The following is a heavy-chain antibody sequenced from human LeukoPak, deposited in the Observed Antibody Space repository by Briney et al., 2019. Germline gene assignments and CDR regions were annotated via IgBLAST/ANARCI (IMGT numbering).Heavy chain of an antibody. V-gene: IGHV3-23*01. D-gene: IGHD4-23*01. J-gene: IGHJ4*02. CDR2: ISASGGRT. CDR1: GFTFSSYD. Sequence: GGSLRLSCSASGFTFSSYDIVWVRQAPGKGLEWVSGISASGGRTYYADSVKGRFTISRDNSKNTLYLQMNSLRAEDTAVYYCARRAGGYSHPYDYWGQGTLVTVSS. CDR3: ARRAGGYSHPYDY.